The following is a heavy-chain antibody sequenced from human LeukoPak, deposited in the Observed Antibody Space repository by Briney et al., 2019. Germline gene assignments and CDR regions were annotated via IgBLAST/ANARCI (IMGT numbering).Heavy chain of an antibody. CDR3: ARGEYSNGYPYRLDS. CDR1: GYTFTSYD. J-gene: IGHJ4*02. V-gene: IGHV1-2*02. Sequence: ASVKVSCKASGYTFTSYDINWVRQATGQGLEWMGWINPKSGDAKYGQAFQGRVTMTRDTSISTAYMELNRLRFDDTAVYYCARGEYSNGYPYRLDSWGQGTLVTVSS. CDR2: INPKSGDA. D-gene: IGHD3-16*01.